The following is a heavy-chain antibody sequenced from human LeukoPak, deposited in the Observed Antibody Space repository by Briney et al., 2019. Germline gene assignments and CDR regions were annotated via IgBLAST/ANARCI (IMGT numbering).Heavy chain of an antibody. CDR1: GGSISGSTYF. CDR2: IYYSGST. CDR3: ASLSAFLEWLVTLRLVPGWGMDV. D-gene: IGHD3-3*01. Sequence: SETLSLTCTVSGGSISGSTYFWGWIRQSPGKGLEWIGSIYYSGSTYYNPSLKSRVTISVDTSKNQFSLKLSSVTAADTAVYYCASLSAFLEWLVTLRLVPGWGMDVWGQGTTVTVSS. J-gene: IGHJ6*02. V-gene: IGHV4-39*01.